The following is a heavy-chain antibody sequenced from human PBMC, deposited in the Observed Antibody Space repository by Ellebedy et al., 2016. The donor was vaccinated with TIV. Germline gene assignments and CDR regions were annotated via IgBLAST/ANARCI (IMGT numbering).Heavy chain of an antibody. CDR2: IHAGGST. Sequence: MPSETLSLTCTVSGDSISYTYWSRIRQSAEKGLEWIGRIHAGGSTNYNPSLKSRVTMSVDTSKNQFSLKLRSVTAADTAVYYCARDRRGFGGIIGHGFAPWGQGTLVTVSS. CDR3: ARDRRGFGGIIGHGFAP. CDR1: GDSISYTY. V-gene: IGHV4-4*07. J-gene: IGHJ5*02. D-gene: IGHD3-16*02.